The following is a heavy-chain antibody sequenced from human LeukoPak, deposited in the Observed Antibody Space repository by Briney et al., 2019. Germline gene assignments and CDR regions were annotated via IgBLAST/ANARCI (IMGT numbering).Heavy chain of an antibody. D-gene: IGHD4-17*01. CDR3: ARDVHGDYGSGWFDP. V-gene: IGHV1-69*05. CDR2: IIPIFGTA. CDR1: GYTFTSYG. J-gene: IGHJ5*02. Sequence: GASVKVSCKASGYTFTSYGISWVRQAPGQGLEWMGRIIPIFGTANYAQKFQGRVTITTDESTRTVYLELTSLTSDDTAVYYCARDVHGDYGSGWFDPWGQGTLVSVSS.